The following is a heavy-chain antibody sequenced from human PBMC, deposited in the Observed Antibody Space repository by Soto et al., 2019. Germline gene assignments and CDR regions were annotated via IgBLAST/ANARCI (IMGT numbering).Heavy chain of an antibody. J-gene: IGHJ3*02. CDR1: GFTFGDYA. V-gene: IGHV3-49*03. CDR3: TRDLYQDSLGYCSSTSCYGSVHDAFDI. CDR2: IRSKAYGGTT. Sequence: GGSLRLSCTASGFTFGDYAMSWFRQAPGKGLEWVGFIRSKAYGGTTEYAASVKGRFTISRDDSKSIAYLQMNSLKTEDTAVYYCTRDLYQDSLGYCSSTSCYGSVHDAFDIWGQGTMVTVSS. D-gene: IGHD2-2*03.